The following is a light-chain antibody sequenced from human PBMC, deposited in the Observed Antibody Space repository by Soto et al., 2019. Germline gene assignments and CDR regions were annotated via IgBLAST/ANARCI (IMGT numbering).Light chain of an antibody. V-gene: IGKV3-11*01. Sequence: EIVLTQSPATLSLSPGERATLSRRASQSVRRYLAWYQQKPGQAPRLLIYDASTRATGIPARFSGSGSETDFTLIITSLEPEDFAVYYCQQRNNWPPITVGQGTRLEIK. CDR3: QQRNNWPPIT. J-gene: IGKJ5*01. CDR2: DAS. CDR1: QSVRRY.